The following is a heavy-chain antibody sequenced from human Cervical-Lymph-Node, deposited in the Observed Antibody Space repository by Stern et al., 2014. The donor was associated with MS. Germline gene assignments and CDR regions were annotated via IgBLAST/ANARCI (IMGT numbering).Heavy chain of an antibody. J-gene: IGHJ4*02. D-gene: IGHD3-22*01. Sequence: QVTLRESGPTLVKPTQTLTLTCSFSGFSLSTGGVGVALIRQPPGKALEWLAFVHWDDDKRYSPSLKSRLTITKDTSKNQVVLSMTNMDPVDTGTYYCARTYYYESSGTFDFWGQGTLVTVSS. CDR3: ARTYYYESSGTFDF. CDR1: GFSLSTGGVG. CDR2: VHWDDDK. V-gene: IGHV2-5*02.